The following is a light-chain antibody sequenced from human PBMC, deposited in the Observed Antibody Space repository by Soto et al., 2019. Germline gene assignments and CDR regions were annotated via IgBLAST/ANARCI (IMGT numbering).Light chain of an antibody. V-gene: IGKV3-15*01. J-gene: IGKJ1*01. CDR2: GAS. CDR1: QAVNSY. CDR3: QHYSDWQPWT. Sequence: EVVMTQSPATLSVSPGERATLSCRASQAVNSYLAWYQQKPGQAPRLLIYGASTGASDIPARFSGSGSETEFTLTISSLQSEDFAVYYCQHYSDWQPWTFGPGTRVEIK.